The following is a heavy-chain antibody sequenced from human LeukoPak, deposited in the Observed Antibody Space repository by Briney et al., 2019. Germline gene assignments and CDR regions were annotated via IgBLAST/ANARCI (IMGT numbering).Heavy chain of an antibody. D-gene: IGHD3-22*01. V-gene: IGHV3-21*01. Sequence: GGSLRLSCAASGFIFSSYSMNWVRQAPGKGLEWVSSISSSSSYIYYADSVKGRFTISRDNAKNSLYLQMNSLRAEDTAVYYCARDGDYYDSSGTSSWGQGTLVTVSS. CDR3: ARDGDYYDSSGTSS. CDR1: GFIFSSYS. J-gene: IGHJ4*02. CDR2: ISSSSSYI.